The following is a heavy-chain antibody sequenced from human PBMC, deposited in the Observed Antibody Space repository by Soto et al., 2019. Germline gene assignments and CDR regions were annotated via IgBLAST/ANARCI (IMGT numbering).Heavy chain of an antibody. D-gene: IGHD3-3*01. CDR1: GLTFSDDG. V-gene: IGHV3-33*03. Sequence: QVQRLESGGRVVQPGKSLILSCSVSGLTFSDDGVHWVRRAPGKGLEWVALIWNDGTTEYYIDSVKGRFTISRDNSKNMLDLQMNNLRAEDTAVYYCATDVHGETDDFWRGSLGNWGQGTLVTVSS. CDR2: IWNDGTTE. CDR3: ATDVHGETDDFWRGSLGN. J-gene: IGHJ4*02.